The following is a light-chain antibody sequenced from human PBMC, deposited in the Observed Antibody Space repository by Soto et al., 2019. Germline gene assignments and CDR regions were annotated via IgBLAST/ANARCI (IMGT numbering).Light chain of an antibody. J-gene: IGLJ2*01. CDR1: SSDVGGYNY. CDR3: SSYGGSNNVV. CDR2: GVS. Sequence: QSVLTQPPSASGSPGQSVTISCTGTSSDVGGYNYVSWYQQHPGKAPKLMIYGVSQRPSGVPDRFSGSKSANTASLTVSGLQAEDEADYYCSSYGGSNNVVFGGGTKLTVL. V-gene: IGLV2-8*01.